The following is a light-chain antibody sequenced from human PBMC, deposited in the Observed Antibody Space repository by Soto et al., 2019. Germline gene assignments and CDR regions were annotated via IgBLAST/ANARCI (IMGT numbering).Light chain of an antibody. CDR1: QSISSW. V-gene: IGKV1-5*03. J-gene: IGKJ2*01. CDR2: KAS. CDR3: QQYNSYSMYT. Sequence: DIPMTQSPSTLSASVGDRVTITCRASQSISSWLAWYQQKPGKAPKLLTYKASSLESGVPSRFSGSGSGTEFTLTISSLQPDDFATYYCQQYNSYSMYTFGQGTKLEIK.